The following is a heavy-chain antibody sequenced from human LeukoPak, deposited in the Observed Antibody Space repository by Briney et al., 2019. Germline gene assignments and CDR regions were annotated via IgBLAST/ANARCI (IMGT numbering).Heavy chain of an antibody. J-gene: IGHJ4*02. D-gene: IGHD3-3*01. CDR1: GGTFSSYA. Sequence: SCKASGGTFSSYAMSWVRQAPGKGLEWVSAISGSGGSTYYADSVKGRFTISRDNSRNTLYLQMNSLRAEDTAVYYCAKTDPITIPRGHFDYWGQGTLVTVSS. V-gene: IGHV3-23*01. CDR3: AKTDPITIPRGHFDY. CDR2: ISGSGGST.